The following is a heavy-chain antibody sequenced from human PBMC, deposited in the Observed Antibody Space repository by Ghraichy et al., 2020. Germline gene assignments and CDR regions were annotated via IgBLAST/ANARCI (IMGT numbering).Heavy chain of an antibody. CDR3: SSSGIRASAFDP. CDR1: GVSMTSYY. J-gene: IGHJ5*02. D-gene: IGHD1-14*01. Sequence: SETLSLTCSVFGVSMTSYYWNWIRQPPGKGLEWIGYIYYTGSTSYSSSLESRVTMSVDTSKNQFSLKLTSVTAADTAVYYCSSSGIRASAFDPWGQGTLVPVSS. CDR2: IYYTGST. V-gene: IGHV4-59*01.